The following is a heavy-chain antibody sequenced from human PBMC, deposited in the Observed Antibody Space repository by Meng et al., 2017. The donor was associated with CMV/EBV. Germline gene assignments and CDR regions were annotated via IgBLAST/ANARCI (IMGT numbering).Heavy chain of an antibody. V-gene: IGHV3-20*04. CDR3: AREAQLLRNSYYYYGMDV. Sequence: GESLKISCAASGFTFDDYGMSWVRQAPGKGLEWVSGINWNGGSTGYADSVKGRFTISRDNAKNSLYLQMNSLRAEDTALYYCAREAQLLRNSYYYYGMDVWGQGTTVTVSS. D-gene: IGHD2-2*01. CDR2: INWNGGST. J-gene: IGHJ6*02. CDR1: GFTFDDYG.